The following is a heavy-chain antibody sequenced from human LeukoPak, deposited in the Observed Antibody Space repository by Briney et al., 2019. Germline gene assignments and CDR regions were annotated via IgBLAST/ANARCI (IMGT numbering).Heavy chain of an antibody. Sequence: PGGVLRLSCAASGFTFSTYAMSWVRQAPGKGPEWVSSVSGSGGNTHYADSVKGRFTISRDNSKNTLSLQMNSLRAEDTAVYYCAKSGLSRFDYWGQGTLVTVSS. CDR3: AKSGLSRFDY. V-gene: IGHV3-23*01. D-gene: IGHD4/OR15-4a*01. CDR1: GFTFSTYA. CDR2: VSGSGGNT. J-gene: IGHJ4*02.